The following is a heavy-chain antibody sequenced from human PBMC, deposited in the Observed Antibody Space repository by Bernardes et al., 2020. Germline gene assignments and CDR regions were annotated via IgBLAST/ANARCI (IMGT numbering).Heavy chain of an antibody. Sequence: GGSLRLSCAASGFTFSSYWMSWVRQAPGKGLEWVANIKQDGSEKYYVDSVKGRFTISRDNAKNSLYLQMNSLRAEDTAVYYCARDRAVIYPNAFDIWGQGTMVTVSS. J-gene: IGHJ3*02. CDR1: GFTFSSYW. V-gene: IGHV3-7*01. CDR3: ARDRAVIYPNAFDI. CDR2: IKQDGSEK. D-gene: IGHD3-10*01.